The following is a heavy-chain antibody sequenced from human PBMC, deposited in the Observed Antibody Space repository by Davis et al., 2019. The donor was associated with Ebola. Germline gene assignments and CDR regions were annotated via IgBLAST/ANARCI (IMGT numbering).Heavy chain of an antibody. D-gene: IGHD5-12*01. Sequence: PSETLSPTCAASGGPISSSNWWSWVRQPPGKGLEWIGEIYHSGSTNYNPSLKSRVTISVDTSKNQFSLKLSSVTAADTAVYYCARVGEGYSGYDYWAAFDIWGQGTMVTVSS. CDR3: ARVGEGYSGYDYWAAFDI. CDR1: GGPISSSNW. J-gene: IGHJ3*02. CDR2: IYHSGST. V-gene: IGHV4-4*02.